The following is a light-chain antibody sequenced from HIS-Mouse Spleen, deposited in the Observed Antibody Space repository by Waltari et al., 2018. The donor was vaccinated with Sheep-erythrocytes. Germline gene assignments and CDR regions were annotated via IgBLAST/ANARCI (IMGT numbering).Light chain of an antibody. J-gene: IGKJ2*01. CDR1: QSLVHSDGNTY. CDR3: MQGT. V-gene: IGKV2-30*02. CDR2: KVS. Sequence: DVVMNQSPLSLPVTLGQPASISCRSSQSLVHSDGNTYLNWFQQRPGQSPRRLIYKVSNRDSGVPDRFSGSGSGTDFTLKISRVEAEDVGVYYCMQGTFGQGTKLEIK.